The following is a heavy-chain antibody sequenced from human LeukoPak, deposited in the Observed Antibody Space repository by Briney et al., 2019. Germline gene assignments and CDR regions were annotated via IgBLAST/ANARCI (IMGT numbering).Heavy chain of an antibody. CDR1: GFTFSSYS. V-gene: IGHV3-21*01. Sequence: GGSLRLSCAASGFTFSSYSMNWVRQAPGKGLEWVLSISSSSSYIYYADSVKGRFTISRDNAKNSLYLQMNSLRAEDTAVYYCARDLNCSGSSCYSDWFDPWGQGTLVTVSS. J-gene: IGHJ5*02. CDR3: ARDLNCSGSSCYSDWFDP. D-gene: IGHD2-15*01. CDR2: ISSSSSYI.